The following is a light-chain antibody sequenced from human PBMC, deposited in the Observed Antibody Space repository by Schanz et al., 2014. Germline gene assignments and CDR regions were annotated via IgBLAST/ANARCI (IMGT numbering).Light chain of an antibody. V-gene: IGLV1-40*01. CDR2: GNR. J-gene: IGLJ3*02. CDR1: KSNIGAGFD. Sequence: QSVLTQPPSVSGAPGQRVTISCAGNKSNIGAGFDVQWYQQLPATAPKLLIYGNRYRPSGVPDRFSGSKSASSGSLAITGLQAEDEADYYCSSYTSSTTLVFGGGTKLTVL. CDR3: SSYTSSTTLV.